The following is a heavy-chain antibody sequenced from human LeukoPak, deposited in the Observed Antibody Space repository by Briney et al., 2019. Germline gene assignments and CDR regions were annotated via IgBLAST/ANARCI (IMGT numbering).Heavy chain of an antibody. J-gene: IGHJ6*03. CDR2: IYTSGCT. D-gene: IGHD3-10*01. CDR1: GGSISSYY. V-gene: IGHV4-4*07. Sequence: ASETLSLTCTVSGGSISSYYWSWIRQPAGKGLEWIGRIYTSGCTNYNPSLKSRVTMSVDTSKNQFSLKLSSVTAADTAVYYCARGLREFGYYYYHMDVWGKGTTVTVSS. CDR3: ARGLREFGYYYYHMDV.